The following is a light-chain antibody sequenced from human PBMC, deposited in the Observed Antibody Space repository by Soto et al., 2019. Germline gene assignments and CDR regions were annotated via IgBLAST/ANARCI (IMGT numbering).Light chain of an antibody. J-gene: IGLJ3*02. CDR1: SSDVGSYNL. Sequence: QSVMTQPASVSGSPGQSITISCTGTSSDVGSYNLVSWYQQHPGKAPKLVIYDAAERPSGVSNRFSGSKSGNTASLTISGLQDEDKADYYCCPYASRATFKMFGGGSKLTVL. CDR3: CPYASRATFKM. V-gene: IGLV2-23*02. CDR2: DAA.